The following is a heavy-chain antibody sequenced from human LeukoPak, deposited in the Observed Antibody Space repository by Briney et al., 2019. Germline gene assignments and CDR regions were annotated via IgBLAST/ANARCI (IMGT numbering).Heavy chain of an antibody. CDR2: IYYSGST. Sequence: PSETLSLTCTVSGGSISSSSYYWGWICQPPGKGLEWIGSIYYSGSTYYNPSLKSRVTISVDTSKNQFSLKLSSVTAADTAVYYCARQTDWYFDLWGRGTLVTVSS. J-gene: IGHJ2*01. V-gene: IGHV4-39*01. D-gene: IGHD1-1*01. CDR1: GGSISSSSYY. CDR3: ARQTDWYFDL.